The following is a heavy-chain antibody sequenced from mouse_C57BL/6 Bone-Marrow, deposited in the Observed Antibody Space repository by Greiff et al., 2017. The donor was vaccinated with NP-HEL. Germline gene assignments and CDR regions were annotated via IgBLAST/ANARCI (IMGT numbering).Heavy chain of an antibody. V-gene: IGHV1-82*01. CDR3: ASANWDGGY. J-gene: IGHJ2*01. D-gene: IGHD4-1*01. CDR2: IYPGDGDT. Sequence: VKVVESGPELVKPGASVKISCKASGYAFSSSWMNWVKQRPGKGLEWIGRIYPGDGDTNYNGKFKGKATLTADKSSSTAYMQLSSLTSEDSAVYFCASANWDGGYWGQGTTLTVSS. CDR1: GYAFSSSW.